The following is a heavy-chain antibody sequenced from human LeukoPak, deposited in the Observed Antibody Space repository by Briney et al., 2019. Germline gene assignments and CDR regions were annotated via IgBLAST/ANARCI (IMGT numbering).Heavy chain of an antibody. D-gene: IGHD1-1*01. CDR2: ISYDGSNK. J-gene: IGHJ5*02. V-gene: IGHV3-30-3*01. CDR1: GFTFSSYA. CDR3: ANWNDERS. Sequence: SGGSLRLSCAASGFTFSSYAMHWVRQAPGKGLEWVAVISYDGSNKYYADSVKGRFTISRDNSKNTLYLQMNSLRAEDTAVYYCANWNDERSWGQGTLVTVSS.